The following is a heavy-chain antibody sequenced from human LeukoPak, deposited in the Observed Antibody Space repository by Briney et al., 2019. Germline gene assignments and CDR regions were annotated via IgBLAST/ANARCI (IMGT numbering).Heavy chain of an antibody. CDR1: GGSISSSSYY. J-gene: IGHJ3*02. V-gene: IGHV4-39*07. CDR2: INHSGST. Sequence: SETLSLTCTVSGGSISSSSYYWGWIRQPPGKGLEWIGEINHSGSTNYNPSLKSRVTISVDTSKNQFSLKLSSVTAADTAVYYCARVFSAYYYDRRAFDIWGQGTMVTVSS. D-gene: IGHD3-10*02. CDR3: ARVFSAYYYDRRAFDI.